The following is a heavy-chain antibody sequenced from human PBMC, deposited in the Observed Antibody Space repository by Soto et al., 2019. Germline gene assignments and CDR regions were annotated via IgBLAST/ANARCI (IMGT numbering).Heavy chain of an antibody. J-gene: IGHJ5*02. CDR1: GGTFSSYA. Sequence: GASVKVSCKASGGTFSSYAISWVRQAPGQGLEWMGGIIPIFGTANYAQKFQGRVTITADESTSTAYMELSSLRSEDTAVYYCARDSEITGTTVYNWFDPWGQGILVTVSS. CDR2: IIPIFGTA. D-gene: IGHD1-20*01. CDR3: ARDSEITGTTVYNWFDP. V-gene: IGHV1-69*13.